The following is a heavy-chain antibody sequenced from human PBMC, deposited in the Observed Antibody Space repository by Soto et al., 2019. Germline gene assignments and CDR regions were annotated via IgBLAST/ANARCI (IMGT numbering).Heavy chain of an antibody. CDR1: ESSVSRDW. CDR3: ARGAGYSSGWYDY. V-gene: IGHV3-7*01. D-gene: IGHD6-19*01. Sequence: GGSLRLSCAIFESSVSRDWMNWVRQAPGKGLEWVAHINQDGSEKYYVDSVKGRFTISRDNAKKSLYLQMNSLRPADTAMYYCARGAGYSSGWYDYWGQGTLVTVSS. CDR2: INQDGSEK. J-gene: IGHJ4*02.